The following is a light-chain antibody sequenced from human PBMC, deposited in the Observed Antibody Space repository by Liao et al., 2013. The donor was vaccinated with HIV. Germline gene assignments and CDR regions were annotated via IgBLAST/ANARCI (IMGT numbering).Light chain of an antibody. CDR1: KLGDKY. CDR2: QDA. J-gene: IGLJ3*02. CDR3: QAWDTTRRV. Sequence: SYELTQPPSVSVSPGQTATITCSGDKLGDKYACWYQQKPGQSPMLVIFQDAQRPSGIPERFSGFNSGNTATLTVSGTQAMDEADYYCQAWDTTRRVFGGGTKLTVL. V-gene: IGLV3-1*01.